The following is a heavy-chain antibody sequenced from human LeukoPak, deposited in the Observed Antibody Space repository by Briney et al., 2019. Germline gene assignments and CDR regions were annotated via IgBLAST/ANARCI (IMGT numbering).Heavy chain of an antibody. CDR1: GFTFSNYA. V-gene: IGHV4-59*01. Sequence: GSLRLSCAASGFTFSNYAMSWVRQAPGKGLEWIGYIYYSGSTNYNPSLKSRVTMSVDTSKNQFSLELRSVTAADTAVYFCARQSRPDWFFVYWGQGTLVTVSS. CDR2: IYYSGST. CDR3: ARQSRPDWFFVY. J-gene: IGHJ4*02. D-gene: IGHD3-9*01.